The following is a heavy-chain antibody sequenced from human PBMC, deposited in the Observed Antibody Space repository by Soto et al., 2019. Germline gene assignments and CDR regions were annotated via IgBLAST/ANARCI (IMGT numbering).Heavy chain of an antibody. D-gene: IGHD2-15*01. CDR1: GGTFSSYT. Sequence: SVKVSCKASGGTFSSYTISWVRQAPGQGLEWMGRIIPILGIANYAQKFQGRVTITADKSTSTAYMELSSLRSEDTAVYYCASCEVLAVTGFSQHCGQGTLFTVSS. CDR3: ASCEVLAVTGFSQH. CDR2: IIPILGIA. J-gene: IGHJ1*01. V-gene: IGHV1-69*02.